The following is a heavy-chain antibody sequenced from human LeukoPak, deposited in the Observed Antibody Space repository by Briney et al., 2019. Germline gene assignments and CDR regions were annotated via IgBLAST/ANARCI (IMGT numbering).Heavy chain of an antibody. D-gene: IGHD4-11*01. J-gene: IGHJ5*02. CDR2: IYYSGST. CDR1: GGSLSNYY. CDR3: ARAINDYSNYEVLTDNWFDP. Sequence: PSETLSLTCTVSGGSLSNYYWSWIRQPPGKGLEWIGYIYYSGSTNYNPSLKSRVTISVDTSKNHFSLKLSSVTAADTAVYYCARAINDYSNYEVLTDNWFDPWGQGTLVTVSS. V-gene: IGHV4-59*01.